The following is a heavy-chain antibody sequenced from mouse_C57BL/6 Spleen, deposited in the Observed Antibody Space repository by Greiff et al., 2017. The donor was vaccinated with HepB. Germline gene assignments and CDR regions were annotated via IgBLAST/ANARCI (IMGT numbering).Heavy chain of an antibody. D-gene: IGHD4-1*01. CDR3: ARAWDGVLFDY. CDR1: GFTFSDYG. J-gene: IGHJ2*01. Sequence: DVKLVESGGGLVKPGGSLKLSCAASGFTFSDYGMHWVRQAPEKGLEWVAYISSGSSTIYYADTVKGRFTISRDNDTNTLFLQLTSLRSEDTAMYYCARAWDGVLFDYWGQGTTLTVSS. V-gene: IGHV5-17*01. CDR2: ISSGSSTI.